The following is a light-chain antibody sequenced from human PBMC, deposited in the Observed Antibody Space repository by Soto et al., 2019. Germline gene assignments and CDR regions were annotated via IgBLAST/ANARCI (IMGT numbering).Light chain of an antibody. CDR2: DAS. Sequence: DIQMTQSPSTLSASVGDRVTITCRASQSISSWLAWYQQKPGKAPKLLIYDASSLESGVPSRFSGSGSGTEFTLTISSLQPDDFATYYCQQYNSYSWTFGQGTKVDLK. J-gene: IGKJ1*01. CDR1: QSISSW. CDR3: QQYNSYSWT. V-gene: IGKV1-5*01.